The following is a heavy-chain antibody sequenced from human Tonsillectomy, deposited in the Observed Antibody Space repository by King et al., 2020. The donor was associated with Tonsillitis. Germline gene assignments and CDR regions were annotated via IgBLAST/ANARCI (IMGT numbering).Heavy chain of an antibody. D-gene: IGHD6-13*01. V-gene: IGHV4-39*07. CDR1: GGSLSSSSYS. J-gene: IGHJ5*02. Sequence: QLQESGPGLVKPSETLSLTCTVSGGSLSSSSYSWGWIRQPPGKGLEWIGSIYYSGSTYYNPSLKSRVTISVDTSKNLFSLKLSSVTAADTAVYYCAGHWAQLVRWFDPWGQGTLVTVSS. CDR3: AGHWAQLVRWFDP. CDR2: IYYSGST.